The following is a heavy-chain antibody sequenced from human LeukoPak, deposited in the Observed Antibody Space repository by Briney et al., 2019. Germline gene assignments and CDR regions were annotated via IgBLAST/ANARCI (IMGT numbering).Heavy chain of an antibody. J-gene: IGHJ4*02. CDR2: SYYSGST. Sequence: SETLSLTCTVSGASISSSSYYWGWIRQPPGKGLEWIGSSYYSGSTYYNPSLKSRVTISVDTSKNQFSLKLSSVTAADTAVYYCARHNALRGYSYGEADYWGQGTLVTVPS. CDR3: ARHNALRGYSYGEADY. V-gene: IGHV4-39*01. D-gene: IGHD5-18*01. CDR1: GASISSSSYY.